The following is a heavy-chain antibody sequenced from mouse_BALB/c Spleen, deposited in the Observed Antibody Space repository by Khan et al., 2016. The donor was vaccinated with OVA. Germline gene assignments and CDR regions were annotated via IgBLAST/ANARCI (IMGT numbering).Heavy chain of an antibody. J-gene: IGHJ2*01. CDR2: LSYSGVT. V-gene: IGHV3-2*02. Sequence: VQLQQSGPGLVKPSQSLSLTCTVTGYSITSGYAWNWIRQFPENKLEWMGYLSYSGVTSYTPSLTIRISITRDTSKNQFFLQLTSVTTDDTATHYCARRNYYGYYFDYLGQGTTLTVSS. CDR1: GYSITSGYA. D-gene: IGHD1-1*01. CDR3: ARRNYYGYYFDY.